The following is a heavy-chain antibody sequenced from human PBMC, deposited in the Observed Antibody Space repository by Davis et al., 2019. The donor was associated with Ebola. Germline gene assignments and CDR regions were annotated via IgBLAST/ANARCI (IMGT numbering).Heavy chain of an antibody. CDR3: TTDPLSAATWYYYYGMDV. D-gene: IGHD6-25*01. J-gene: IGHJ6*02. CDR1: GFTFSNAW. CDR2: IKSKTDGGTT. Sequence: GGSLRLSCAASGFTFSNAWMNWVRQAPGKGLEWVGRIKSKTDGGTTAYAAPVKGRFTISRDDSKNTLYLQMNSLKTEDTAVYYCTTDPLSAATWYYYYGMDVWGQGTTVTVSS. V-gene: IGHV3-15*07.